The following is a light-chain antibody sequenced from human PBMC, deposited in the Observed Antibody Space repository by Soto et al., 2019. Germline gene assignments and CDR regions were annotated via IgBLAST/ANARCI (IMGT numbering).Light chain of an antibody. CDR2: DAS. Sequence: DIQMSQSPSTLSASIGDRVTVTFRASQSISSWLAWYQQKPGKAPKLLIYDASSLESGVPSRFSDSGSGTEFTLTISSLQPDDFATYYCQQYNTYSTFGQGTRLEIK. CDR1: QSISSW. J-gene: IGKJ5*01. V-gene: IGKV1-5*01. CDR3: QQYNTYST.